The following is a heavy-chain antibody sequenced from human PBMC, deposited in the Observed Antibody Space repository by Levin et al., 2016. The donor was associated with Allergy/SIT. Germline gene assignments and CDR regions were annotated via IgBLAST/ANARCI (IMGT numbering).Heavy chain of an antibody. CDR3: ARDRADGIVVATNNNWFDP. J-gene: IGHJ5*02. CDR2: ISSSSSYI. V-gene: IGHV3-21*01. D-gene: IGHD6-19*01. Sequence: WIRQPPGKGLEWVSSISSSSSYIYYADSVKGRFTISRDNAKNSLYLQMNSLRAEDTAVYYCARDRADGIVVATNNNWFDPWGQGTLVTVSS.